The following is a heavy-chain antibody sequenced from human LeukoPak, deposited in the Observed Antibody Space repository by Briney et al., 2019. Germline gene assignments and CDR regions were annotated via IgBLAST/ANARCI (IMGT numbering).Heavy chain of an antibody. Sequence: GGSLRLSCAASGFTFSNFGMHWVRQAPGKGLEWVAVIWHDGSNKYYADSVKGRFTISRDNPKNTLYLQMNSLRAEDTAVYYCAREGGSYLPYYWGQGTLVTVSS. CDR2: IWHDGSNK. D-gene: IGHD1-26*01. J-gene: IGHJ4*02. CDR1: GFTFSNFG. CDR3: AREGGSYLPYY. V-gene: IGHV3-33*01.